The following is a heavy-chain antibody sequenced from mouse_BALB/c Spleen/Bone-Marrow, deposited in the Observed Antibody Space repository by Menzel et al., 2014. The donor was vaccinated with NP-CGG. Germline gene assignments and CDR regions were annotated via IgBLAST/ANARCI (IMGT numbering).Heavy chain of an antibody. D-gene: IGHD1-2*01. CDR3: GRNSHYYGYYYAMDY. Sequence: QVQLKQSGPGLVQPSQSLSITCTVSGFSLTSYGVHWVRQPPGKGLEWLGVIWSGGSTDYNAAFISRLSISKDNSKSQVFFKMNSLQANDAAIYYCGRNSHYYGYYYAMDYWGQGTSVTVSA. CDR1: GFSLTSYG. CDR2: IWSGGST. J-gene: IGHJ4*01. V-gene: IGHV2-2*02.